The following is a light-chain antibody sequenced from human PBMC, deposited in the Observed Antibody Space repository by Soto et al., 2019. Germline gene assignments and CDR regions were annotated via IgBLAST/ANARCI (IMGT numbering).Light chain of an antibody. CDR1: QGIRNE. Sequence: AIQMTQSPSSLSASVGDRVTITCRASQGIRNELGWYQQKPGTAPKLLIYAASKLQNGVPSRFSGSGSGTDFTLTINSLQPEDFATYYCLQDYDYPYTFGQGTKVEIK. V-gene: IGKV1-6*01. CDR3: LQDYDYPYT. J-gene: IGKJ2*01. CDR2: AAS.